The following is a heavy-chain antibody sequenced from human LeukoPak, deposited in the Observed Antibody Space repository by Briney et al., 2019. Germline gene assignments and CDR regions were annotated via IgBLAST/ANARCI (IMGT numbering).Heavy chain of an antibody. V-gene: IGHV4-39*01. CDR1: GGSISSYY. J-gene: IGHJ4*02. D-gene: IGHD1-14*01. CDR3: ARQRQTARGYFDY. Sequence: SETLSLTCTVSGGSISSYYWSWIRQPPGKGLEWIGSIYYSGSTYYNPSLKSRVTISVDTSKNQFSLKLSSVTAADTAVYYCARQRQTARGYFDYWGQGTLVTVSS. CDR2: IYYSGST.